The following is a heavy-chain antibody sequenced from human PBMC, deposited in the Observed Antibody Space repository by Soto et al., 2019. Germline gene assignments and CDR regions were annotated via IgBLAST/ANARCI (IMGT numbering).Heavy chain of an antibody. D-gene: IGHD3-10*01. CDR1: GGSISGYY. CDR2: IYYSGST. V-gene: IGHV4-59*01. J-gene: IGHJ6*02. Sequence: WETLSLTCTVSGGSISGYYWSWIRQPPGKGLEWIGYIYYSGSTNYNPSLKSRVTISVDTSKNQFSLKLSSVTAADTAVYYCARGGITMVREVSYCYYGMDVWGQGTTVTVSS. CDR3: ARGGITMVREVSYCYYGMDV.